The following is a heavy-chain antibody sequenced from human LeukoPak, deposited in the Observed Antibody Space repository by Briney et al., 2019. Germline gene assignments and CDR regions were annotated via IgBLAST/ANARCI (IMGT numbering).Heavy chain of an antibody. Sequence: GGSLRLSCAASGFTFSGSAMHWVRQAAGKGLEGVGRIRSKANSYETAYAASVKGRFTISRDDSKNTAYLQMNSLNTEDTAVYYCMTVGCSSTSCFHLDYWGQGTLVTVPS. J-gene: IGHJ4*02. V-gene: IGHV3-73*01. CDR3: MTVGCSSTSCFHLDY. CDR1: GFTFSGSA. D-gene: IGHD2-2*01. CDR2: IRSKANSYET.